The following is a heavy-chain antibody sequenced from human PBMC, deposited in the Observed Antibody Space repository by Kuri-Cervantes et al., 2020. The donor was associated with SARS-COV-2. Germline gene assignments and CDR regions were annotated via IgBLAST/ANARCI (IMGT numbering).Heavy chain of an antibody. V-gene: IGHV3-30*02. Sequence: GESLKNSCTASGFTFIHYGMHWVRQAPGKGLEWVAFLRYDGSNQCYADSVKGRFTISRDNSKNTLYLQMNSLGPEDTAVYYCASITGEGYWGQGTLVTVSS. J-gene: IGHJ4*02. CDR2: LRYDGSNQ. CDR1: GFTFIHYG. D-gene: IGHD7-27*01. CDR3: ASITGEGY.